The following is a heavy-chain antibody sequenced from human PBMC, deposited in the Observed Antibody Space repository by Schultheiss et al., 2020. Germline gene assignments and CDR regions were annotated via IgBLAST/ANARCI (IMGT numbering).Heavy chain of an antibody. V-gene: IGHV1-46*01. CDR2: INPSGGST. Sequence: ASVKVSCKASGYTFTSYYMHWVRQAPGQGLEWMGIINPSGGSTSYAQKFQGRVTMTRDTSTSTVYMELSSLRSEDTAVYYCARGAQLRYFDWLFEFGPDTDYWGQGTLVTVSS. CDR3: ARGAQLRYFDWLFEFGPDTDY. D-gene: IGHD3-9*01. CDR1: GYTFTSYY. J-gene: IGHJ4*02.